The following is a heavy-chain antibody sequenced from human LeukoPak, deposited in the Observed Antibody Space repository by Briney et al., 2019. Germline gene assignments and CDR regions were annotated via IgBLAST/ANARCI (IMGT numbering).Heavy chain of an antibody. V-gene: IGHV3-64*01. CDR1: GFTFSNYA. CDR2: ISSNGGIT. J-gene: IGHJ6*02. D-gene: IGHD2-15*01. CDR3: ARDQLILSYYYGMDV. Sequence: GGSLRLSCAASGFTFSNYAMHWVRQAPGKGLEYVSAISSNGGITYYAKSVEGRFTISRDNSKSTLHLQMGSLRAEDVAVYYCARDQLILSYYYGMDVWGQGTPVTVSS.